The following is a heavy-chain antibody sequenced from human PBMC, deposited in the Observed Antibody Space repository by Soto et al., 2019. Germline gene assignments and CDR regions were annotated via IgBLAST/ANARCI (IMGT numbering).Heavy chain of an antibody. J-gene: IGHJ5*02. Sequence: GESLKISCKGSGYSFTSYWISWVRQMPGKGLEWMGRIDPSDSYTNYSPSFQGHVTISADKSISTAYLQWSSLKASDTAMYYCARYPYYYDSSGYYYNWFDPCGQGTLVTVSS. V-gene: IGHV5-10-1*01. CDR3: ARYPYYYDSSGYYYNWFDP. CDR2: IDPSDSYT. CDR1: GYSFTSYW. D-gene: IGHD3-22*01.